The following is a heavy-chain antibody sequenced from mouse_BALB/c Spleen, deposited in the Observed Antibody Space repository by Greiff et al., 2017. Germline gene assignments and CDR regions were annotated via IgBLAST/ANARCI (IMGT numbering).Heavy chain of an antibody. CDR3: ADDYEGYYAMDY. D-gene: IGHD2-4*01. CDR1: GFNIKDTY. Sequence: VQLQQPGAELVKPGASVKLSCTASGFNIKDTYMHWVKQRPEQGLEWIGRIDPANGNTKYDPKFQGKATITADTSSNTAYLQLSSLTSEDTAVYYCADDYEGYYAMDYWGQGTSVTVSS. V-gene: IGHV14-3*02. CDR2: IDPANGNT. J-gene: IGHJ4*01.